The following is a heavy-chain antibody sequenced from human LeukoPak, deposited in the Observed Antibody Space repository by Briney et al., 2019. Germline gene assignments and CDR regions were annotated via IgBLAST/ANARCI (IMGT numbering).Heavy chain of an antibody. J-gene: IGHJ4*02. CDR2: ISGSGGST. CDR1: GFTFSSYA. CDR3: ANYRSKYCSGASCYDY. V-gene: IGHV3-23*01. Sequence: GGSLRLSCAASGFTFSSYAMSWVRQAPGKGLEWVSAISGSGGSTYYADSVKGRFTISRDNSKNTLYLQMNSLRAEDTAVYYCANYRSKYCSGASCYDYWGQGNLVTVSS. D-gene: IGHD2-15*01.